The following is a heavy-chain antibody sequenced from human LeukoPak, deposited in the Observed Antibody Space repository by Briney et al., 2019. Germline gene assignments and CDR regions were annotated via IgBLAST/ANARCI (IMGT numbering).Heavy chain of an antibody. CDR2: ISTDAGET. Sequence: PGGSLRLSCAASGFTFSSYSMSWVRQAPGKGLEWVSAISTDAGETHYADSVKGRFTISRDNSKNTVSLQMSSLRAGDTALYYCAKGSGNGYGSGPFDYWGQGTLVTVSS. V-gene: IGHV3-23*01. J-gene: IGHJ4*02. CDR1: GFTFSSYS. D-gene: IGHD3-10*01. CDR3: AKGSGNGYGSGPFDY.